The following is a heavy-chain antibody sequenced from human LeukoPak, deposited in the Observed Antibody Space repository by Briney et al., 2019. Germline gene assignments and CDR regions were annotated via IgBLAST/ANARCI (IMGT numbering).Heavy chain of an antibody. CDR2: VSSSGTRI. Sequence: GGSLRLSCAASGFSFSDYYMSWIRQAPGKGLEWVSYVSSSGTRIYYADSVKGRFTISRDSVKNSLYLQMNSLRAEDTAVYYCARDPEYYYDSSGQTGGHWGQGTLVTVSS. D-gene: IGHD3-22*01. CDR3: ARDPEYYYDSSGQTGGH. J-gene: IGHJ4*02. CDR1: GFSFSDYY. V-gene: IGHV3-11*04.